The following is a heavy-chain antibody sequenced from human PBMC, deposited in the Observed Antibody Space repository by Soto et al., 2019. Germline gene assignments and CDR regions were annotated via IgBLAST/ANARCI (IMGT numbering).Heavy chain of an antibody. CDR2: IYHSGRT. Sequence: SETLSLTCAVSGGSISSSDWWSWVRQPPGKGLEWMGGIYHSGRTNYNPSLKSRVTISVDKAKNQCSLNLSSVTAADTAVYYCARAISTMAPSDYWVQGTLVT. CDR1: GGSISSSDW. CDR3: ARAISTMAPSDY. V-gene: IGHV4-4*02. J-gene: IGHJ4*02. D-gene: IGHD3-10*01.